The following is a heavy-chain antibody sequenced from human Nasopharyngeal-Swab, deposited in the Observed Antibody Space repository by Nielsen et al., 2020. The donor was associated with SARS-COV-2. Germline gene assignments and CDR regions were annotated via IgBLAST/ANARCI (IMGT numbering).Heavy chain of an antibody. CDR2: INTDGSST. J-gene: IGHJ6*03. V-gene: IGHV3-74*01. Sequence: GGSLRLSCAASGFTFSSYWMHWVRQAPGKGLVWVSRINTDGSSTNYADSVKGRFTISRDNAKNTVYLQMNSLRAEDTAVYYCARGGYGNYYYYYYYMGVWGKGTTVTVSS. CDR3: ARGGYGNYYYYYYYMGV. D-gene: IGHD4-23*01. CDR1: GFTFSSYW.